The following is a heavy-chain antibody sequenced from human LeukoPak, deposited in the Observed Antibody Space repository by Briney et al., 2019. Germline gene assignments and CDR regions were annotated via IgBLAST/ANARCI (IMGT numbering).Heavy chain of an antibody. D-gene: IGHD3-9*01. Sequence: KPSQTRSLTCTVSGGSISSGDYYWSWIRQPPGKGLEWSGYIYYSGSTYYNPSLKSRVTISVDTSKNQFSLKLSSVTAADTAVYYCARGGYDILTGYSDAFDIWGQGTMVTVSS. CDR1: GGSISSGDYY. CDR2: IYYSGST. J-gene: IGHJ3*02. V-gene: IGHV4-30-4*01. CDR3: ARGGYDILTGYSDAFDI.